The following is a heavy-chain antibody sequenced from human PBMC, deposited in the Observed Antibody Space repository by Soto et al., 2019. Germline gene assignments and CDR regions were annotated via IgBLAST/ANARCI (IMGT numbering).Heavy chain of an antibody. J-gene: IGHJ4*02. CDR3: AKDCYYDSSGYLAY. Sequence: QVQLVESGGGVVQPGRSLRLSCAASGFTFSSYGMHWVRQAPGKGLEWVAVISYDGSNKYYADSVKGRFTISRDNSKNTLYLQMNSLRAEDTAVYYCAKDCYYDSSGYLAYWGQGTLVTVSS. CDR2: ISYDGSNK. D-gene: IGHD3-22*01. V-gene: IGHV3-30*18. CDR1: GFTFSSYG.